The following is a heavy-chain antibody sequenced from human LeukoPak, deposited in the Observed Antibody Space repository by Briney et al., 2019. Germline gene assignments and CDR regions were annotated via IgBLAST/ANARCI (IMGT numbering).Heavy chain of an antibody. CDR3: ARSVRGILYYFDY. Sequence: SETLSPTCTVSGGSISSYYWGWIRQPPGKGLEWIGSIYYSGSTYYNPSLKSRVTISVDTSKNQFSLKLSSVTAADTAVYYCARSVRGILYYFDYWGQGTLVTVSS. D-gene: IGHD2/OR15-2a*01. CDR2: IYYSGST. J-gene: IGHJ4*02. CDR1: GGSISSYY. V-gene: IGHV4-39*01.